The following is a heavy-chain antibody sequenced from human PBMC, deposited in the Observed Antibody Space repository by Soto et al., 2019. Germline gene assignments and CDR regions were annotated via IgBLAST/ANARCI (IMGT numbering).Heavy chain of an antibody. CDR1: GYTFTSYG. J-gene: IGHJ4*02. V-gene: IGHV1-3*01. CDR2: INAGNGDT. Sequence: ASVKVSCKASGYTFTSYGMNWVRQAPGQRLEWMGWINAGNGDTKYSQKFQGRVTITRDTSARTAYLELSSLRSEDTAVYYCARVKTGFGEIPFDYWGQGTPVTVSS. D-gene: IGHD3-10*01. CDR3: ARVKTGFGEIPFDY.